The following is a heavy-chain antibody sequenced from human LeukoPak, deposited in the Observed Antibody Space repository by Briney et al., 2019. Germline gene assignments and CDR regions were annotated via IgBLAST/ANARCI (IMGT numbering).Heavy chain of an antibody. Sequence: GGSLRLSCAASGFTFSSYGMHWVRQAPGKGLEWVAFIRYDGSNKYYADSVKGRFTISRDNSKNTLYLQMNSLRAEDTAVYYCAKDDLVVAARPHYFDYWGQGTLVTVSS. V-gene: IGHV3-30*02. J-gene: IGHJ4*02. CDR1: GFTFSSYG. CDR3: AKDDLVVAARPHYFDY. D-gene: IGHD2-15*01. CDR2: IRYDGSNK.